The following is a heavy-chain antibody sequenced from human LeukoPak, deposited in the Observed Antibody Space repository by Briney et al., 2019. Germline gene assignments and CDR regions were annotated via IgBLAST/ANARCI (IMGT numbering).Heavy chain of an antibody. Sequence: TGGSLRLSCAASGFTFSSYEMHCVRQAPGKGLEWVSYISSSGSTIYYADSVKGRFTISRDNAKNSLYLQMNSLRAEDTAVYYCARAGTPMGIVVVPAAMNFDYWGQGTLVTVSS. V-gene: IGHV3-48*03. D-gene: IGHD2-2*03. CDR2: ISSSGSTI. CDR3: ARAGTPMGIVVVPAAMNFDY. J-gene: IGHJ4*02. CDR1: GFTFSSYE.